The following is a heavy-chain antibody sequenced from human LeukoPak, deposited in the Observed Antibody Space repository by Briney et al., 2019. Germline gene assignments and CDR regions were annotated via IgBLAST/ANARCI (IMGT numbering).Heavy chain of an antibody. V-gene: IGHV4-34*01. J-gene: IGHJ6*04. CDR3: ARGLRQGSAWSWGPKEKSYQYMDV. Sequence: TPSETLSLTCGVSGGSFSSHYWTWIRQPPGKGLEWLGEINPRGSTNYNPSLESRVTVSADTSRNPLTLSLTSVTAADSAVYFCARGLRQGSAWSWGPKEKSYQYMDVWGTGTTVIVSS. D-gene: IGHD6-19*01. CDR2: INPRGST. CDR1: GGSFSSHY.